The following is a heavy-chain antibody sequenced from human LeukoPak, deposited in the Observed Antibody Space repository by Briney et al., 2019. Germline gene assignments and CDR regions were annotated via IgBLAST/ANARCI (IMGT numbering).Heavy chain of an antibody. J-gene: IGHJ5*02. V-gene: IGHV1-2*02. Sequence: ASVKVSCKASGYTFTGYYMHWVRQAPGQGLEWMGWINPNGGGTNYAQKFQGRVTMTRDTSISTAYMELSGLRSDDTAVYYCARGFRLSAIEDWFDPWGQGTLVTVSS. CDR2: INPNGGGT. CDR1: GYTFTGYY. D-gene: IGHD2-2*02. CDR3: ARGFRLSAIEDWFDP.